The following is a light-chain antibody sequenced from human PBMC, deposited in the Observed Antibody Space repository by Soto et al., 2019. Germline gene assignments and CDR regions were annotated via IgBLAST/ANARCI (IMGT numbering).Light chain of an antibody. CDR1: SSDVGSDNL. CDR3: CSYAGSSTAI. J-gene: IGLJ2*01. V-gene: IGLV2-23*01. Sequence: QSALTQPASVSGSPGQSITISCTGTSSDVGSDNLVSWYQQHPGKAPKLMIYEGSKRPSGVSNRFSGSKSGNTASLTISGVQAEDEADYYCCSYAGSSTAIFGGGTQLTVL. CDR2: EGS.